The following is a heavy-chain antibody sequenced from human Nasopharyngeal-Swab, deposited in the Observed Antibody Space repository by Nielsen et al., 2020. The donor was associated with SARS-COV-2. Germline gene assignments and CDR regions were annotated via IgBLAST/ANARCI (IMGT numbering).Heavy chain of an antibody. CDR2: IFPIFGTS. J-gene: IGHJ3*02. D-gene: IGHD4-23*01. Sequence: SVKVSCKASGGTFSSYAISWVRQAPGQGLEWMGGIFPIFGTSNYAQKFQGRVTITADESTSTAYMELSSLRSEDTAVYYCARSRTVVTHAFDIWGQGTMVTVSS. CDR3: ARSRTVVTHAFDI. V-gene: IGHV1-69*13. CDR1: GGTFSSYA.